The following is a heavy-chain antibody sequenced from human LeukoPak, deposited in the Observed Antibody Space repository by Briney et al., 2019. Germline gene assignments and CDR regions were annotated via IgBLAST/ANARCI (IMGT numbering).Heavy chain of an antibody. CDR1: GFTLSLCG. CDR3: ARERTQYGSGSYYSPFDT. V-gene: IGHV3-30-3*01. D-gene: IGHD3-10*01. J-gene: IGHJ4*02. Sequence: GGSLRLSCAASGFTLSLCGLHWVRKAPDEGLEWVAFTSYDGNYKDYADSVRGRITISRDNSKNTLYLQMSSLRPEDTAVYYCARERTQYGSGSYYSPFDTWGQGTPVTVSS. CDR2: TSYDGNYK.